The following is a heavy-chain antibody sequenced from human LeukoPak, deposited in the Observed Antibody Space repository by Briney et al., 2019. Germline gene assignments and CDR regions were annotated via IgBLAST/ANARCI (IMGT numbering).Heavy chain of an antibody. CDR1: GGSISSYY. V-gene: IGHV4-59*08. J-gene: IGHJ5*02. D-gene: IGHD3-10*01. CDR3: ARSVGSGSYYRWFDP. Sequence: SETLSLTCTVSGGSISSYYWSWIRQPPGKGLEWIGYIYYSGSTNYNPSPKSRVTISVDPSKHQFSLKLSSVTAADTAVYYCARSVGSGSYYRWFDPWGQGTLVTVSS. CDR2: IYYSGST.